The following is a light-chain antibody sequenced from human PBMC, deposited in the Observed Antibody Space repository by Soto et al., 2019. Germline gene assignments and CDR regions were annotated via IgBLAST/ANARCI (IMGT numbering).Light chain of an antibody. V-gene: IGKV1-9*01. Sequence: DIPLTQSPSFLSASVGDRVTITCRASQGISSYLAWYQQKPGKAPKLLIFGASTLQSGVPSRFSGSGSGTEFTLTISSLQPEDFATYYCQQLNSYSIFTFGPGTKVDI. CDR3: QQLNSYSIFT. J-gene: IGKJ3*01. CDR1: QGISSY. CDR2: GAS.